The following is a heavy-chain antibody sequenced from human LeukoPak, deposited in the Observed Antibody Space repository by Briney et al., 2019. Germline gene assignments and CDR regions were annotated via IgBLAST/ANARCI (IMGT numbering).Heavy chain of an antibody. CDR3: ARDSYPITVFGVSWFDP. D-gene: IGHD3-3*01. J-gene: IGHJ5*02. CDR2: IYYTGRT. V-gene: IGHV4-39*02. Sequence: PSETLSLTCTVSGGSISSSSYYWGWIRQPPGKGLEWFGSIYYTGRTYYNLSLKSRVTISVDTSKNQFSPKLSSVTAADTAVYYCARDSYPITVFGVSWFDPWGQGTLVTVSS. CDR1: GGSISSSSYY.